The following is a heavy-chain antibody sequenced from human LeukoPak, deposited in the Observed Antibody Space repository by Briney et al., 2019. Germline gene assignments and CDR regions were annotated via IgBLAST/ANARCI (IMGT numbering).Heavy chain of an antibody. J-gene: IGHJ6*02. Sequence: SETLSLTCTASGGSISSYYWSWIRQPPGKGLEWIGYIYYSGSTNYNPSLKSRVTISVDTSKNQFSLKLSSVTAADTAVYYCARVVVPQYYYYGMDVWGQGTTVTVSS. CDR2: IYYSGST. V-gene: IGHV4-59*01. CDR1: GGSISSYY. CDR3: ARVVVPQYYYYGMDV. D-gene: IGHD2-21*01.